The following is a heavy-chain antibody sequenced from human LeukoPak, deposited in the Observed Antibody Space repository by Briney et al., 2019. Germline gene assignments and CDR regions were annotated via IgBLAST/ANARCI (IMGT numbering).Heavy chain of an antibody. D-gene: IGHD3-22*01. Sequence: ASVKVSCKASGGTFSSYAISWVRQAPGQGLEWMGRIIPIFGIANYAQKFQGRVTITADKSTSTAYMELSSLRSEDTAVYYCARDHYYDSSGYYGGYWGRGTLVTVSS. V-gene: IGHV1-69*04. CDR1: GGTFSSYA. CDR2: IIPIFGIA. J-gene: IGHJ4*02. CDR3: ARDHYYDSSGYYGGY.